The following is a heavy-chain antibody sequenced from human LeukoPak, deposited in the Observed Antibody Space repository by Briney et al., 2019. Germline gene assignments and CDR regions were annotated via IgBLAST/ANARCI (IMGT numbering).Heavy chain of an antibody. D-gene: IGHD3-9*01. CDR2: IYYSGST. CDR1: GCSISSSSYY. CDR3: ARDTHPVLRYFDWSTTYYFDY. V-gene: IGHV4-39*07. J-gene: IGHJ4*02. Sequence: SETLSLTCTVSGCSISSSSYYWGWIRQPPGKGLEWIGSIYYSGSTNYNPSLKSRVTISVDTSKNQFSLKLSSVTAADTAVYYCARDTHPVLRYFDWSTTYYFDYWGQGTLVTVSS.